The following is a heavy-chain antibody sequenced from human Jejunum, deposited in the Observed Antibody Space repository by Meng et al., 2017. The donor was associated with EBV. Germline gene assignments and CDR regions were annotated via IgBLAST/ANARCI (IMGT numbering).Heavy chain of an antibody. CDR1: GYTFTNYD. CDR3: ARGRSYYDSSGYLGDF. V-gene: IGHV1-8*01. D-gene: IGHD3-22*01. Sequence: QVQLVQSGAEAKTPGASVKVSCXXSGYTFTNYDIDWVRQATGQGLEWMGWMDTNSGNTGYAQKFQGRVSMTRNTSINTAYMELSSLRSEDTAVYYCARGRSYYDSSGYLGDFWGQGTLVTVSS. CDR2: MDTNSGNT. J-gene: IGHJ4*02.